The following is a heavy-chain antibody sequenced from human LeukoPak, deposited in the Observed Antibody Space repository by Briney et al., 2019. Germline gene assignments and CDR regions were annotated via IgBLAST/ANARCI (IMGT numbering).Heavy chain of an antibody. CDR2: INPNSGGT. CDR3: AREEKAVAGTDY. CDR1: GYTFTVYY. J-gene: IGHJ4*02. V-gene: IGHV1-2*02. D-gene: IGHD6-19*01. Sequence: ASVKVSFKASGYTFTVYYMHWVRQAPGQGLEWMGWINPNSGGTNYAQKFQGRVTMTRDTSISTAYMELSRLRSDDTAVYYCAREEKAVAGTDYWGQGTLVTVSS.